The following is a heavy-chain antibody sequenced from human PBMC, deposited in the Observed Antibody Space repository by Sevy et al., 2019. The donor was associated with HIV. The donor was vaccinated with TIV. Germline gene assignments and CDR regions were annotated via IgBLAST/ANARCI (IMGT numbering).Heavy chain of an antibody. CDR3: ARDKYCYVSGSFDY. J-gene: IGHJ4*01. CDR2: IIAVFGTT. V-gene: IGHV1-69*13. Sequence: ASVKVSCKASGGIFRSNAISWVRQAPGQGLEWMGGIIAVFGTTNYAQKFQGRVTVTADESGSTAYMELSSLRSEDTAVYYCARDKYCYVSGSFDYWGQGTQVTVSS. D-gene: IGHD3-10*01. CDR1: GGIFRSNA.